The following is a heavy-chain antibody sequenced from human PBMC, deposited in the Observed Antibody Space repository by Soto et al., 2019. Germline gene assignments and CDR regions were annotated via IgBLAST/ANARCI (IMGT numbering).Heavy chain of an antibody. CDR3: ARDDSVLRYFDWFLTRYGMDV. Sequence: GASVNVSCKASGYTFTIYGISWVRQAPGQGLELMGWISAYNGNTNYAQKLQGRVTMTTDTSTSTAYMELRSLRSDDTAVYYCARDDSVLRYFDWFLTRYGMDVWGQGTTVTVSS. CDR2: ISAYNGNT. V-gene: IGHV1-18*01. D-gene: IGHD3-9*01. CDR1: GYTFTIYG. J-gene: IGHJ6*02.